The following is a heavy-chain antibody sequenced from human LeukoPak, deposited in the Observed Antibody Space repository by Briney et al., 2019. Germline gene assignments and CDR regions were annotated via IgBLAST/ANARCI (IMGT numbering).Heavy chain of an antibody. CDR2: IRSKADNYAT. V-gene: IGHV3-73*01. J-gene: IGHJ4*02. CDR3: TQSNY. CDR1: GFTFSGSP. Sequence: GGSLRLSCAASGFTFSGSPILWVRQASGKGLEWVGRIRSKADNYATAYAASVQGRCTISRDDSKNTAYLQLNSLKTEDTTVYYCTQSNYWGQGALVTVSS.